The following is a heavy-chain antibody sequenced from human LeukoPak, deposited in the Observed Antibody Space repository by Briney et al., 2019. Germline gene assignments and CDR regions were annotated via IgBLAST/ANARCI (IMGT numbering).Heavy chain of an antibody. V-gene: IGHV3-30-3*01. D-gene: IGHD2-2*01. CDR1: GFTFSSYA. CDR2: ISYDGSTK. J-gene: IGHJ5*02. CDR3: SRDQSPSCTSCLGWFVP. Sequence: GGSLRLSPAASGFTFSSYAMNWVCQAPAKGLEWVAVISYDGSTKYYADTVKGRFTISRDNSKNTLFLQINNPRAEDTAAYSLSRDQSPSCTSCLGWFVPWAGEAWSPFP.